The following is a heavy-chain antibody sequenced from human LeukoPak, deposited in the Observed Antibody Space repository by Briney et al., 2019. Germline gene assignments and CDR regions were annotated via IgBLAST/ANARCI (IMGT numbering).Heavy chain of an antibody. CDR1: GFTFSSYS. V-gene: IGHV3-21*01. CDR3: ARDGEGEWELRLGAFDI. Sequence: PGGSLRLSCAASGFTFSSYSMNWVRQAPGKGLECVSSISSSSSYIYYADSVKGRFTISRDNAKNSLYLQMNSLRAEDTAVYYCARDGEGEWELRLGAFDIWGRGTMVTVSS. J-gene: IGHJ3*02. CDR2: ISSSSSYI. D-gene: IGHD1-26*01.